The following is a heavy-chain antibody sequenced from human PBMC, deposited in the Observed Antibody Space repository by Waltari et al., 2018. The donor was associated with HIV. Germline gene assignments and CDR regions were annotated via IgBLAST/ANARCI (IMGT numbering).Heavy chain of an antibody. CDR2: IYIDDTV. J-gene: IGHJ5*02. CDR3: AIGVRYLGP. CDR1: NGTIGNNY. D-gene: IGHD2-8*01. V-gene: IGHV3-53*02. Sequence: VTTGGKVIQPGGSLRLSCVGSNGTIGNNYGSWVRQSPEKGLEWVSVIYIDDTVHYSDSVRGRFVISRVRSKNTISLLMNNLLFEDTAVYYCAIGVRYLGPWGQGTLVTVS.